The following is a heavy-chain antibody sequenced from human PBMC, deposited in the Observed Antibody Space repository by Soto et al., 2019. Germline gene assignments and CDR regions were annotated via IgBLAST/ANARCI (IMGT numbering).Heavy chain of an antibody. Sequence: QVQLMQSGAEVKKPGASVKVSCKASGDTFSDYYIHWVRQAPGQGLEWMGTVNPSGGHTTYSQHFLGRVTRTRDTSTSTLHMELTSLTSEDTAVYYCARGGRVVVVTAALDYWGQGTLVTVSS. CDR2: VNPSGGHT. CDR3: ARGGRVVVVTAALDY. D-gene: IGHD2-21*02. CDR1: GDTFSDYY. V-gene: IGHV1-46*01. J-gene: IGHJ4*02.